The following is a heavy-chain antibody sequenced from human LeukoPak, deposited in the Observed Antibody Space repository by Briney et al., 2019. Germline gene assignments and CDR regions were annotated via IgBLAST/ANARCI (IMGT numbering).Heavy chain of an antibody. J-gene: IGHJ4*02. CDR3: ARDSGYGFDY. D-gene: IGHD5-12*01. CDR2: IKQDGSER. V-gene: IGHV3-7*01. Sequence: GGSLRLSCPAFGFTFSAYWMSWVRQAPGKGLEWVANIKQDGSERYYVDSVKGRFSISRDNAENSLFLQVNSLRAEDTAVYYCARDSGYGFDYWGRGTLVTVSS. CDR1: GFTFSAYW.